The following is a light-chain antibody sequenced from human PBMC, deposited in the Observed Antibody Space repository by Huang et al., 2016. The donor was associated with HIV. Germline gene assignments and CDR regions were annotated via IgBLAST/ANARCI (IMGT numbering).Light chain of an antibody. Sequence: EIVLTQSPGTLSLSPGERATLYCRASQSVSSSSLAWYQQKPGQAPMLLIYGASSRATGIPDRFSGSGSGTDFTLTISRLEPEDFAVYYCQQYGRSVWTFGQGTKVEIK. CDR2: GAS. CDR1: QSVSSSS. CDR3: QQYGRSVWT. J-gene: IGKJ1*01. V-gene: IGKV3-20*01.